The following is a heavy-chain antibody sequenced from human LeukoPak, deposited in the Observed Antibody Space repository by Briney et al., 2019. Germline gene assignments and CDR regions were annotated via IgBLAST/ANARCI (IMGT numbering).Heavy chain of an antibody. Sequence: SETLSLTCAVSGGSISSGGYSWSWIRQPPGKGLEWIGYIYHSGSTYYNPSLKSRVTISVDRSKNQFSLKLSSVTAADTAVDYCARGDGDYFDYWGQGTLVTVSS. CDR2: IYHSGST. J-gene: IGHJ4*02. CDR3: ARGDGDYFDY. V-gene: IGHV4-30-2*01. CDR1: GGSISSGGYS. D-gene: IGHD4-17*01.